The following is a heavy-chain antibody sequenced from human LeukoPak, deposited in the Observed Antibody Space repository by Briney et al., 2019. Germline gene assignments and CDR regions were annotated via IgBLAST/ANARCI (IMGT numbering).Heavy chain of an antibody. J-gene: IGHJ4*02. D-gene: IGHD6-13*01. V-gene: IGHV3-74*01. CDR2: TESGKRNK. CDR3: ARGSWSAAGTSIDY. CDR1: GFTFRTNW. Sequence: PGGTLRFSCAASGFTFRTNWLNRDPPAQGKGLMWFLSTESGKRNKSYTDPGKGTFTIYTATAANTLYLRMNSLRATATAVYSCARGSWSAAGTSIDYWGQGTLVTVST.